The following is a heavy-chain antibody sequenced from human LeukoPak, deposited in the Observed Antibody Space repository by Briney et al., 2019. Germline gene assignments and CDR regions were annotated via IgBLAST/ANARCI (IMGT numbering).Heavy chain of an antibody. D-gene: IGHD4-17*01. CDR1: GYTFTGYY. CDR2: INPNSGGT. CDR3: ARGPDYGDYLFDY. Sequence: ASVKVSCKASGYTFTGYYMHWVRQAPGQGLEWMGWINPNSGGTNYAQKFQGRVTMTRDTSISTAYMELSRLRSDDTAVHYCARGPDYGDYLFDYWGQGTLVTVSS. J-gene: IGHJ4*02. V-gene: IGHV1-2*02.